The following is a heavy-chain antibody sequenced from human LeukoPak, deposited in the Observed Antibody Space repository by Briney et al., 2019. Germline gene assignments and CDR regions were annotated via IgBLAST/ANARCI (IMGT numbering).Heavy chain of an antibody. D-gene: IGHD6-13*01. Sequence: QPGGSLRLSCAASGFTFSSYWMNWARQAPGKGLEWVASINHNGNVNYYVDSVKGRFTISRDNSKNTLFLQMNSLRAEDTAVYYCARGGYSSSWYHFDYWGQGTLVTVSS. CDR1: GFTFSSYW. J-gene: IGHJ4*02. CDR2: INHNGNVN. V-gene: IGHV3-7*03. CDR3: ARGGYSSSWYHFDY.